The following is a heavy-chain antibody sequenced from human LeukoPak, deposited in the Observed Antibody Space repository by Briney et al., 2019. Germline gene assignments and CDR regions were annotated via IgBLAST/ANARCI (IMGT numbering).Heavy chain of an antibody. CDR3: ARDSTSYDSSGHLKAVYFDY. CDR2: INAGNGNT. Sequence: GASVKVSCKASGYTFTSYAMHWVRQAPGQRLEWMGWINAGNGNTKYSQKFQGRVTITRDTSASTAYMELSSLRSEDTAVYYCARDSTSYDSSGHLKAVYFDYWAQGTLVTVSS. D-gene: IGHD3-22*01. J-gene: IGHJ4*02. V-gene: IGHV1-3*01. CDR1: GYTFTSYA.